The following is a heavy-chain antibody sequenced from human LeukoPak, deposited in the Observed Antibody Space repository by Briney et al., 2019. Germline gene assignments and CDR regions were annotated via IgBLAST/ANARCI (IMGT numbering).Heavy chain of an antibody. Sequence: ASVKVSCKASAYIFIDYYIHWVQQAPGKGLEWMGRVDPEDGEAIYAEKFQGRVTLIADTSTDTSYMELSSLRAEDTAVYYCSVSMSTIDYWGQGTLVTVSS. V-gene: IGHV1-69-2*01. J-gene: IGHJ4*02. CDR1: AYIFIDYY. CDR3: SVSMSTIDY. CDR2: VDPEDGEA. D-gene: IGHD2/OR15-2a*01.